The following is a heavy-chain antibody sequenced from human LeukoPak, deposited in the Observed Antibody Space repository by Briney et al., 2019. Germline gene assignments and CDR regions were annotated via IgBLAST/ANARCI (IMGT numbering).Heavy chain of an antibody. J-gene: IGHJ4*02. CDR3: AKPYPTLTTVGVLDN. CDR1: GFTFSNYA. D-gene: IGHD4-23*01. Sequence: GMSLRLSCAASGFTFSNYAIHWVRQAPGKGLEWVAAISYDGKLQHFADPVKGRFTISRDQSKNTVYLQINTLTTEDAAVYYCAKPYPTLTTVGVLDNWGQGTLVTVSS. CDR2: ISYDGKLQ. V-gene: IGHV3-30*18.